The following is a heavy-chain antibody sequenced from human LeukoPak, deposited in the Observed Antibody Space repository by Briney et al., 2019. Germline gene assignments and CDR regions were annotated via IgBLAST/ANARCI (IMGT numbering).Heavy chain of an antibody. V-gene: IGHV4-4*07. CDR3: ARADSSRWYNYYGVDV. D-gene: IGHD6-13*01. J-gene: IGHJ6*02. CDR1: GGSISSYY. Sequence: SETLSLTCTVSGGSISSYYWSWIWQPAGKGLEWIGRIYTSGSTNYNPSLKSRVTMSVDTSKNQISLKLSSVTAADTAVYYCARADSSRWYNYYGVDVWGQGTTVTVSS. CDR2: IYTSGST.